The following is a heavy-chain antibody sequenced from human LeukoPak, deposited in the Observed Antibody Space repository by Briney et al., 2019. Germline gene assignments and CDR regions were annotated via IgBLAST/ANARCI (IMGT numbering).Heavy chain of an antibody. V-gene: IGHV4-59*01. CDR3: ASSIAAGMVWFDP. D-gene: IGHD6-13*01. J-gene: IGHJ5*02. CDR2: IYYSGST. CDR1: GGSISSYY. Sequence: SETLSLTCTVSGGSISSYYWSWIRQPPGKGLEWIGYIYYSGSTNYNPSLKSRVTISVDPSKNQFSLKLSSVTAADTAVYYCASSIAAGMVWFDPWGQGTLVTVSS.